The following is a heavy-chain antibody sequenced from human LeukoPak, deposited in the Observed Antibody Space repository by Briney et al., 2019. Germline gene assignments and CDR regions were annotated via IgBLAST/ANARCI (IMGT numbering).Heavy chain of an antibody. D-gene: IGHD6-19*01. CDR2: IYYSGST. J-gene: IGHJ6*02. V-gene: IGHV4-59*08. CDR1: GGSISSYY. CDR3: ARLEGSGWPYYGMDV. Sequence: PSETLSLTCTVSGGSISSYYWNWIRQPPGKGLEWIGYIYYSGSTNYNPSLKSRVTISVDTSKNQFSLKLSSVTAADTAVYYCARLEGSGWPYYGMDVWGQGTTVTVSS.